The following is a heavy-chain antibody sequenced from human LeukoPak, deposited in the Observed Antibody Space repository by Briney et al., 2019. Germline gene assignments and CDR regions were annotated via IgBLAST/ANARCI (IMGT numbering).Heavy chain of an antibody. CDR1: GFTFSSYW. CDR3: ARDKIMGASYFDY. V-gene: IGHV3-7*01. CDR2: IKQDESEK. D-gene: IGHD1-26*01. J-gene: IGHJ4*02. Sequence: GGSLRLSCAASGFTFSSYWMSWVRRAPGRGLEWVANIKQDESEKYNVDSVKGRFTISRDNAKNSLYLQMNSLRAEDTAVYYCARDKIMGASYFDYWGQGALVTVSS.